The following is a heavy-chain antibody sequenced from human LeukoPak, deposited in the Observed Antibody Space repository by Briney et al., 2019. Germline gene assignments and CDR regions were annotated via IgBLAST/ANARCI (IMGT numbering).Heavy chain of an antibody. CDR3: ARLTAVAAAFDY. CDR2: IYYSGST. J-gene: IGHJ4*02. Sequence: PSETLSLTCTVSGGSISSGGYYGGWVRQPPGKGLEWIGNIYYSGSTYYNPSLKSRVTISVDTSKNQFSLKLSSVTAADTAVYYCARLTAVAAAFDYWGQGTLVTVSS. V-gene: IGHV4-39*01. D-gene: IGHD6-19*01. CDR1: GGSISSGGYY.